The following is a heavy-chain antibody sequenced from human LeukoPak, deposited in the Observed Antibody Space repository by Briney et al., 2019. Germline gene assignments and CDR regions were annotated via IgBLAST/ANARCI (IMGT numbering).Heavy chain of an antibody. Sequence: ASAKVSCKASGYTFTTYFIHWVRQAPGQGPEWMGRINANSGDTSFALKFQGRVTMTRDTSINTAYMELSRLKTDDTAVYYCARDLASTSNWELDYWGQGTLVIVSS. V-gene: IGHV1-2*06. J-gene: IGHJ4*02. CDR3: ARDLASTSNWELDY. CDR2: INANSGDT. D-gene: IGHD1-26*01. CDR1: GYTFTTYF.